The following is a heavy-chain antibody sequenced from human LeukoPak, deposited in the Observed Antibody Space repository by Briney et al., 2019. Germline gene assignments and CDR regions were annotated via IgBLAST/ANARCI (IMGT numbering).Heavy chain of an antibody. CDR2: IYSGGST. CDR3: ATPIPRSGYPHYYYYYGMDV. CDR1: GFTVSSNY. Sequence: LGGSLRLSCAASGFTVSSNYMSWVRQAPGKGLEWVSVIYSGGSTYYADSVKGRFTISRDNSKNTLYLQMNSLRAEDTAVYYCATPIPRSGYPHYYYYYGMDVWGQGTTVTVSS. D-gene: IGHD3-22*01. J-gene: IGHJ6*02. V-gene: IGHV3-53*01.